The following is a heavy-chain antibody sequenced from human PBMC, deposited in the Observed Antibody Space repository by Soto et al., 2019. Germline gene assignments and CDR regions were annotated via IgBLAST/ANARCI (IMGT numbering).Heavy chain of an antibody. CDR2: ISAYNTNT. V-gene: IGHV1-18*01. CDR1: GYTFTSYH. J-gene: IGHJ4*02. CDR3: PRDTPPTDY. Sequence: QVQLVQSGAEVKKPGASVKVSCKTSGYTFTSYHISWVRQAPGQGLEWMGWISAYNTNTNYAQKFQGRVTMTTDTLTCTAYMELRSLRSDDTAVYYCPRDTPPTDYWGQGTLVTVSS.